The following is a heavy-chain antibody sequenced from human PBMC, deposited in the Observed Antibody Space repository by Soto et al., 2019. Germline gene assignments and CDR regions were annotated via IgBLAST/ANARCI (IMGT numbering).Heavy chain of an antibody. J-gene: IGHJ4*02. D-gene: IGHD3-22*01. CDR3: ARDLGYYDSSGYFDY. V-gene: IGHV3-11*01. CDR1: GFTFSDRY. Sequence: GGSLRLSCAASGFTFSDRYMSWIRQAPGKGLEWVSYISSSGDIIYYADSVKGRFTISRDNAKNSQYLQMNSLRAEDTAVYYCARDLGYYDSSGYFDYWGQGTLVTVSS. CDR2: ISSSGDII.